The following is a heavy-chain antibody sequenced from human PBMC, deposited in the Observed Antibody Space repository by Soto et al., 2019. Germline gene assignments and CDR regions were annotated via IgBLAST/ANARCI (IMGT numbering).Heavy chain of an antibody. J-gene: IGHJ6*02. CDR2: INKDGSDK. V-gene: IGHV3-7*03. CDR3: TRWNYAMDV. Sequence: GGSLRLSCAVSGLTFNDYWMTWVRQAPGKGLEWVANINKDGSDKNYVDSVKGRFSISRDNAKNSLYLQMNSLRVEDTAMYYCTRWNYAMDVWGQGTTVTVSS. CDR1: GLTFNDYW.